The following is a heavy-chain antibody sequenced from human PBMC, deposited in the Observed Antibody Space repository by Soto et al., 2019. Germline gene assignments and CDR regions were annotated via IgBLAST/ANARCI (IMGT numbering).Heavy chain of an antibody. Sequence: ESLKISCKGSGYSFTSYWISWVRQMPGKGLEWMGRIDPSDSYTNYSPSFQGHVTISADKSISTAYLQWSSLKASDTAMYYCARLKVSEYQLLRSYYYYYGMDVWGQGTTVTVSS. CDR1: GYSFTSYW. CDR3: ARLKVSEYQLLRSYYYYYGMDV. V-gene: IGHV5-10-1*01. D-gene: IGHD2-2*01. J-gene: IGHJ6*02. CDR2: IDPSDSYT.